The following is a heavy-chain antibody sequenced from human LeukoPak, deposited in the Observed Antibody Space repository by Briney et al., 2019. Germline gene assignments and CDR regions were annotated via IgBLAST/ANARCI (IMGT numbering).Heavy chain of an antibody. Sequence: GGSLRLSCAASGFTVSSNEMSWVRQAPGKGLEWVSSISGGSTYYADSRKGRFTISRDNSKDTLHLQMNSLRAEDTAVYFCAKEARGEYLVLGNYYYYMDVWGGGTTVTVSS. CDR2: ISGGST. CDR3: AKEARGEYLVLGNYYYYMDV. J-gene: IGHJ6*03. V-gene: IGHV3-38-3*01. CDR1: GFTVSSNE. D-gene: IGHD3-16*01.